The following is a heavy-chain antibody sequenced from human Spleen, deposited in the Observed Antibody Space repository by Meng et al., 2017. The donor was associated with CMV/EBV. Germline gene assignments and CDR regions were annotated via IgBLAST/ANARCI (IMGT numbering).Heavy chain of an antibody. CDR2: ISSSGSTI. D-gene: IGHD2-15*01. CDR3: ARDQETVGYCSGASCYSFYYGMDV. Sequence: GESLKISCAASGFTFSSYEMNWVRQAPGKGLEWVSYISSSGSTIYYADSVKGRFTISRDNAQNSVYLQMSSLRAEDTALYYCARDQETVGYCSGASCYSFYYGMDVWGQGTTVTVSS. V-gene: IGHV3-48*03. J-gene: IGHJ6*02. CDR1: GFTFSSYE.